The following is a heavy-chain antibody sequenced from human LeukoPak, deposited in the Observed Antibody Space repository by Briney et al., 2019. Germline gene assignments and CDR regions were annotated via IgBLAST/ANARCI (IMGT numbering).Heavy chain of an antibody. CDR3: ARADGDYAQPAFDY. Sequence: PSQTLSLTCTVSGGSISSGGYYWSWIRQPPGKGLEWIGEINHSGSTNYNPSLKSRVTISVDTSKNQSSLKLSSVTAADTAVYYCARADGDYAQPAFDYWGQGTLVTVSS. V-gene: IGHV4-30-2*01. J-gene: IGHJ4*02. CDR2: INHSGST. CDR1: GGSISSGGYY. D-gene: IGHD4-17*01.